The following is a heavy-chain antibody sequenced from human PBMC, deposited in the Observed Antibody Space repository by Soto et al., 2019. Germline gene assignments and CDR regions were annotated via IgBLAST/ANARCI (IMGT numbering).Heavy chain of an antibody. Sequence: EVQLVESGGGLVQPGRSLRLSCAASGFTFDDYAMHWVRQAPGKGLEWVSGISWNSGSIAYADSVKGRFNISRDNIKNSLYLQMYSLRAEDTGLYFCETVPVYDILTGYYGEGDYYFDYCGRGILVTVSS. D-gene: IGHD3-9*01. CDR3: ETVPVYDILTGYYGEGDYYFDY. CDR2: ISWNSGSI. J-gene: IGHJ4*02. V-gene: IGHV3-9*01. CDR1: GFTFDDYA.